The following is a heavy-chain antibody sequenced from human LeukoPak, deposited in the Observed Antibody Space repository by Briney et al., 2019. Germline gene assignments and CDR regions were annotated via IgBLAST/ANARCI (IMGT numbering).Heavy chain of an antibody. D-gene: IGHD2-21*02. Sequence: GAPVKVSCKASGYTFTSYYMHWVRQAPGQGLEWMGIINPSGGTRRYAQKFQGRVTMTRDMSTSTVYMELSSLRSEDTAVYYCARDMRNCGGDCYLDGDSFDIWGQGTMVTASS. CDR1: GYTFTSYY. J-gene: IGHJ3*02. CDR3: ARDMRNCGGDCYLDGDSFDI. CDR2: INPSGGTR. V-gene: IGHV1-46*01.